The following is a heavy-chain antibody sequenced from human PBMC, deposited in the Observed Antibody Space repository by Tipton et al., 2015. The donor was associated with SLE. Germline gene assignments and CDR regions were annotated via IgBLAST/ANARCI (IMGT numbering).Heavy chain of an antibody. J-gene: IGHJ4*02. V-gene: IGHV3-33*03. CDR2: IWYDGSNE. CDR1: GFTFSSYG. D-gene: IGHD3-10*01. CDR3: SKERSSGLGNYGNSPFDY. Sequence: VQLVQSGGGVVQPGRSLRLSCAASGFTFSSYGMHWVRQAPGKGLEWVAIIWYDGSNEDYADSVKGRFTIYRDNSKNTVDLQMNSLRVEDTAVYYCSKERSSGLGNYGNSPFDYWGQGTLVTVSS.